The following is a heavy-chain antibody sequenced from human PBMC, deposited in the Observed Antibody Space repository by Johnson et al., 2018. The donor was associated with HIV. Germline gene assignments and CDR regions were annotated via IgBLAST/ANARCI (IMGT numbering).Heavy chain of an antibody. D-gene: IGHD2-8*02. Sequence: VQLVESGGGVVQPGGSLRLSCAASGFTFSSYGMHWVRQAPGKGLEWVANIKQDGSEKYYVDSVKGRFTISRDNSKNTLYLQMNSLKTEDTAVYYCTTDIPVIVLGGPDIWGQGTMVTVSS. CDR2: IKQDGSEK. V-gene: IGHV3-7*03. CDR3: TTDIPVIVLGGPDI. J-gene: IGHJ3*02. CDR1: GFTFSSYG.